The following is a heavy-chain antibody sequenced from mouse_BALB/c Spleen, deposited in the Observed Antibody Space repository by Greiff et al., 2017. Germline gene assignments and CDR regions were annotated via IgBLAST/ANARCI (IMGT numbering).Heavy chain of an antibody. CDR3: ARTVVAHYFDY. CDR1: GYAFSSYW. Sequence: QVHVKQSGAELVRPGSSVKISCKASGYAFSSYWMNWVKQRPGQGLEWIGQIYPGDGDTNYNGKFKGKATLTADKSSSTAYMQLSSLTSEDSAVYFCARTVVAHYFDYWGQGTTLTVSS. V-gene: IGHV1-80*01. D-gene: IGHD1-1*01. CDR2: IYPGDGDT. J-gene: IGHJ2*01.